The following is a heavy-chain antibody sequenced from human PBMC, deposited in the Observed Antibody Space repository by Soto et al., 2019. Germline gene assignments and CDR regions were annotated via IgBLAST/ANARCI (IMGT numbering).Heavy chain of an antibody. CDR2: LSVSGPHT. Sequence: EVQLLESGGGLVQPGGSLRLSCAASGFNFSSYAMNWVRQAPGKGLEWVSGLSVSGPHTYYAESVKGRFTISRDNSKSTLYLQMNSLRAEDTDVYYCEKWAAVNLPRYHWFDPWGQGVLVTVSS. D-gene: IGHD6-25*01. CDR1: GFNFSSYA. V-gene: IGHV3-23*01. J-gene: IGHJ5*02. CDR3: EKWAAVNLPRYHWFDP.